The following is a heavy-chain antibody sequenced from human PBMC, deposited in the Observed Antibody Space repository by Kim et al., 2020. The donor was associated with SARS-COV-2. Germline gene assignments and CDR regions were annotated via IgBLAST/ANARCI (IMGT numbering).Heavy chain of an antibody. D-gene: IGHD6-13*01. CDR3: ARPEGVYSSRGLGY. Sequence: GGSLRLSCAASGFTFSSYEMNWVRQAPGKGLEWVSYISSSGSTIYYADSVKGRFTISRDNAKNSLYLQMNSLRAEDTAVYYCARPEGVYSSRGLGYWGQGTLVTVSS. CDR2: ISSSGSTI. CDR1: GFTFSSYE. V-gene: IGHV3-48*03. J-gene: IGHJ4*02.